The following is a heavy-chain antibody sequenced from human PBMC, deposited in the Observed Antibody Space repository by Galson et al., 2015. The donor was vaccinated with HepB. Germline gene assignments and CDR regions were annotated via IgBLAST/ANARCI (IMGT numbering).Heavy chain of an antibody. CDR1: GYTFTSYA. D-gene: IGHD6-19*01. CDR2: INAGNGNT. V-gene: IGHV1-3*01. CDR3: AREKEIGSGWYNWFDP. J-gene: IGHJ5*02. Sequence: SVKVSCKASGYTFTSYAMHWVRQAPGQRLEWMGWINAGNGNTKYSQKFQGRVTITRDTSASTAYMELSSLRSEDTAVYYCAREKEIGSGWYNWFDPWGQGTLVTVSS.